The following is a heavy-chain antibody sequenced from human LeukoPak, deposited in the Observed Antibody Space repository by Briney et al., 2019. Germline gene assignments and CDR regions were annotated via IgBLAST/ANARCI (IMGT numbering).Heavy chain of an antibody. CDR1: GCSISGYY. Sequence: PSETLSLTCSVSGCSISGYYWTWIRQPAGKGLEWIWRVYTSGSTHYNPSLKTRLTMSVDTSKNQFSMLLSSVTAADPAVYYCASLITGTATAFDIWGQGTMVTVSS. CDR3: ASLITGTATAFDI. CDR2: VYTSGST. J-gene: IGHJ3*02. V-gene: IGHV4-4*07. D-gene: IGHD1-7*01.